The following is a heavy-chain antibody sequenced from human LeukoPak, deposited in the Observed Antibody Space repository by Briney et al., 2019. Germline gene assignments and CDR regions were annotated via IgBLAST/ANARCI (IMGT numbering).Heavy chain of an antibody. CDR1: GFTFSSYA. J-gene: IGHJ4*02. CDR2: ISGGGGST. CDR3: ARDLRYCTNGVCPHDY. D-gene: IGHD2-8*01. V-gene: IGHV3-23*01. Sequence: PGGSLRLSCAASGFTFSSYAMSWVRQAPGKGLEWVSAISGGGGSTHYADSVKGRFTISRDNSKNTLYLQMSSLRAGDTAVYYCARDLRYCTNGVCPHDYWGQGTLVTVSS.